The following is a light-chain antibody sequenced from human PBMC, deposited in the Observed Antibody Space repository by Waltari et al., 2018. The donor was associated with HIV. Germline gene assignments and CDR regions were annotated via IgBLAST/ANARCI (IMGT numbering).Light chain of an antibody. V-gene: IGLV2-8*01. CDR2: EVN. CDR3: SSYSGINDVGV. CDR1: RTDVGNYNY. J-gene: IGLJ3*02. Sequence: QSALTQPPSASGSPGQSVTISCPGTRTDVGNYNYVSWYQQHPGKAPKLIIYEVNKRPSGVPDRFSGSKSGNTASLTVSGLQAEDEADYYCSSYSGINDVGVFGGGTKLTVL.